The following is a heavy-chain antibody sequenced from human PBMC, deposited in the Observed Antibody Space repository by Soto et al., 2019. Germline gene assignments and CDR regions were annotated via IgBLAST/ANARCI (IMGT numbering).Heavy chain of an antibody. D-gene: IGHD1-7*01. CDR1: GLTFSNYA. J-gene: IGHJ4*02. CDR2: MSGSSSTT. V-gene: IGHV3-23*01. Sequence: GGSLRLSCATSGLTFSNYAMSWVREAPGGGLEWVSSMSGSSSTTYYADSVRGRFTISRDRSKNTLYLQMSSLRAEDTALYYCAKNQERELPRVIDFWGQGTLVTVS. CDR3: AKNQERELPRVIDF.